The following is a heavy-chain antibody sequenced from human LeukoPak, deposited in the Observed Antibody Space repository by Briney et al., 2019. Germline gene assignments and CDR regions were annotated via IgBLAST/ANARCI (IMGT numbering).Heavy chain of an antibody. J-gene: IGHJ6*02. CDR2: ISYDGSNK. CDR1: GFAFTAYD. D-gene: IGHD3-9*01. Sequence: GGSLRLSCAASGFAFTAYDMHWVRQAPGKGLEWVAVISYDGSNKYYADSVKGRFTISRDNSKNTLYLQMNSLRAEDTAVYYCARVSPPILTGYYTNYYYYGMGVWGQGTAVTVSS. CDR3: ARVSPPILTGYYTNYYYYGMGV. V-gene: IGHV3-30*19.